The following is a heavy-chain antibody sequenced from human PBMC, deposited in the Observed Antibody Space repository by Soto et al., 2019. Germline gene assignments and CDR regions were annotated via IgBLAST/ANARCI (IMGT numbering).Heavy chain of an antibody. Sequence: QVQLVESGGGVVQPGRSLRPSCAASGFTFSTYAMHWVRQAPGKGLAWVAIISYHGSNKYYADSVKGRFTISRDDPNNTLYLQMNSLRPEDTAVYYCARDLPQYCSAGSCYPDSWGQGTLVTVSS. J-gene: IGHJ4*02. V-gene: IGHV3-30-3*01. CDR2: ISYHGSNK. CDR3: ARDLPQYCSAGSCYPDS. D-gene: IGHD2-15*01. CDR1: GFTFSTYA.